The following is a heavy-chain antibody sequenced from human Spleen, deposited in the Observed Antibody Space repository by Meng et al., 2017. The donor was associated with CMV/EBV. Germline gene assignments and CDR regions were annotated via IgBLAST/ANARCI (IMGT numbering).Heavy chain of an antibody. CDR1: GFGFSNYA. D-gene: IGHD1-1*01. J-gene: IGHJ4*02. V-gene: IGHV3-23*01. Sequence: AASGFGFSNYAMNWVRQAPGEGLEWVSGISGSGGGTSYADSVKGRFTISRDNSKNTLYLQMNSLRAEDTAVYYCAKAPSRTTYYFDYWGQGTLVTVSS. CDR3: AKAPSRTTYYFDY. CDR2: ISGSGGGT.